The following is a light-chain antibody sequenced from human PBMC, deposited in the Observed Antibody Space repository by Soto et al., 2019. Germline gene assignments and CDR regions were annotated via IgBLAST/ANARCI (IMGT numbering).Light chain of an antibody. V-gene: IGKV1-9*01. CDR2: AAS. CDR3: QKYNSGPLT. Sequence: IQLTQSPSSLSASVGDSVTITCRASQGISRYLSWYQQKPGRAPKLLISAASTLQSGVPARFSGSGSGTDFTLTISSLQPEDVAIYYCQKYNSGPLTFGGGTKVEIK. CDR1: QGISRY. J-gene: IGKJ4*01.